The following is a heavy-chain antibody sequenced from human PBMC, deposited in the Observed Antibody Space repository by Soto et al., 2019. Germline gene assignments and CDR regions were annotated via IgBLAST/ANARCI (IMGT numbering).Heavy chain of an antibody. D-gene: IGHD5-18*01. CDR1: RGTFSSYA. J-gene: IGHJ6*02. Sequence: QVQLVQSGAEVKKPGSSVKVSCKASRGTFSSYAISWVRQAPGQGLEGMGGIIPIFGTANYAQKFQGRVTITADESTITAYMELNSLRSEETAVYYCGYLASVSYYSGMDVWGQCTTDTVSS. CDR3: GYLASVSYYSGMDV. V-gene: IGHV1-69*01. CDR2: IIPIFGTA.